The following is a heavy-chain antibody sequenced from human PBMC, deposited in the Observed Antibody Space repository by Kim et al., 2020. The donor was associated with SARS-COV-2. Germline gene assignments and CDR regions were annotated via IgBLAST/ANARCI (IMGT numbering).Heavy chain of an antibody. Sequence: GGSLRLSCAASGFTFSSYAMHWVRQAPGKGLEWVALISYDESNKYYADSVKGRFTISRDISKNTLYLQVDSLRAEDTAMFYCAREGLERITVLRGVRHWYFDLWGRGTLVTVSS. CDR3: AREGLERITVLRGVRHWYFDL. CDR2: ISYDESNK. V-gene: IGHV3-30*04. D-gene: IGHD3-10*01. J-gene: IGHJ2*01. CDR1: GFTFSSYA.